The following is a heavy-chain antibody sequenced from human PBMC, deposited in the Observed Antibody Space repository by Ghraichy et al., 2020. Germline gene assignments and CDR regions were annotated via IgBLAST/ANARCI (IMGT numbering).Heavy chain of an antibody. V-gene: IGHV4-34*01. CDR3: ARPGTTGDY. D-gene: IGHD1-7*01. CDR2: INHSGST. J-gene: IGHJ4*02. CDR1: GGSFSGYY. Sequence: PETLSLTCAVYGGSFSGYYWSWIRQPPGKGLEWIGEINHSGSTNYNPSLKSRVTISVDTSKNQFSLKLSSVTAADTAVYYCARPGTTGDYWGQGTLVTVSS.